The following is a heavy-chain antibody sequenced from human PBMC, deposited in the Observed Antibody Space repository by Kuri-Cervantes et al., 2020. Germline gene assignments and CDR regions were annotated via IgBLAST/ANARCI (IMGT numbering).Heavy chain of an antibody. CDR3: AKGLYYYDRTAFDY. CDR1: GFTFSSYA. CDR2: ISYDGSNK. Sequence: GGSLRLSCAASGFTFSSYAMHWVRQAPGKGLEWVAVISYDGSNKYYADSVKGRFTISRDNAKNSPYLQMNSLRAEDTALYYCAKGLYYYDRTAFDYWGQGTLVTVSS. D-gene: IGHD3-22*01. V-gene: IGHV3-30-3*01. J-gene: IGHJ4*02.